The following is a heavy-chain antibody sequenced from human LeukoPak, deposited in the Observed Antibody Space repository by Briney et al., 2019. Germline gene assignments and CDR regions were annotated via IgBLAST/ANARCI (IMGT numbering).Heavy chain of an antibody. V-gene: IGHV3-23*01. Sequence: GGSLRLSCAASGFTFSSYALSWVRQAPGKGLEWVSAISGSGGSTYYADSVKGRFTNPRDNSKNTLYLQMNSLRAEDSAAYYCAKAWFGELFTSYWGQGTLVTVSS. CDR3: AKAWFGELFTSY. CDR2: ISGSGGST. D-gene: IGHD3-10*01. J-gene: IGHJ4*02. CDR1: GFTFSSYA.